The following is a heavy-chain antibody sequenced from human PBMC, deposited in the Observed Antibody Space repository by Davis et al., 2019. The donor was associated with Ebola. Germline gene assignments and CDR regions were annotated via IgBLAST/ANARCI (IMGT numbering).Heavy chain of an antibody. CDR2: ISAYNGNT. CDR1: GYTFTSYG. D-gene: IGHD1-26*01. V-gene: IGHV1-18*01. J-gene: IGHJ5*02. CDR3: ARPIVGATGWFDP. Sequence: ASVKVSCKASGYTFTSYGISWVRQAPGQGLEWMGWISAYNGNTNYAQKFQGRVTITRDTSASTAYMELSSLRSEDTAVYYCARPIVGATGWFDPWGQGTLVTVSS.